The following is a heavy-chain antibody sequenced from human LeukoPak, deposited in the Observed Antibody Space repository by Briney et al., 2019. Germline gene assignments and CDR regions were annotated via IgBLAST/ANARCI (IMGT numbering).Heavy chain of an antibody. J-gene: IGHJ6*01. Sequence: GGSLRLSCAASGFTFSSNAMSWVRQAPGKGLEWVSVISVSGSRAYYADFVKGRFTVSRDNSKNTVLLQMNSLRVEDTAVYYCTKDHDGMHARGQGPTVTVSS. CDR1: GFTFSSNA. V-gene: IGHV3-23*01. CDR3: TKDHDGMHA. CDR2: ISVSGSRA.